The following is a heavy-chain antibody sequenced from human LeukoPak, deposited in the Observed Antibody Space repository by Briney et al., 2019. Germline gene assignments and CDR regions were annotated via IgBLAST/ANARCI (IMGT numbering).Heavy chain of an antibody. D-gene: IGHD2-2*01. CDR3: ARVYCSSTSCLEADY. J-gene: IGHJ4*02. CDR2: ISAYNGNT. CDR1: GYTFTSYG. V-gene: IGHV1-18*04. Sequence: ASVKVSCTASGYTFTSYGISWVRQAPGQGLEWMGWISAYNGNTNYAQKLQGRVTMTTDTSTSTAYMELRSLRSDDTAVYYCARVYCSSTSCLEADYWGQGTLVTVSS.